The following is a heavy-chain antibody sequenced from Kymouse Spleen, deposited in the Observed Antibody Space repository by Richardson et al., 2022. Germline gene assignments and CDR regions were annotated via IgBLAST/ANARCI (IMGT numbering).Heavy chain of an antibody. CDR2: IYSGGST. J-gene: IGHJ4*02. CDR1: GFTVSSNY. Sequence: EVQLVESGGGLIQPGGSLRLSCAASGFTVSSNYMSWVRQAPGKGLEWVSVIYSGGSTYYADSVKGRFTISRDNSKNTLYLQMNSLRAEDTAVYYCASGVDIVATIAFDYWGQGTLVTVSS. D-gene: IGHD5-12*01. CDR3: ASGVDIVATIAFDY. V-gene: IGHV3-53*01.